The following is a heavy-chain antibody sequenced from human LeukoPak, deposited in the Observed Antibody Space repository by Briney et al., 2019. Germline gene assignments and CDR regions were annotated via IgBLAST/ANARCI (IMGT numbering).Heavy chain of an antibody. D-gene: IGHD6-19*01. CDR3: ARVSIGWYHFDY. CDR2: INPDGSTT. V-gene: IGHV3-74*01. J-gene: IGHJ4*02. CDR1: GFTFITYW. Sequence: GGSLRLSCAASGFTFITYWMHWVRQAPGKGLVWVSRINPDGSTTSYADSVKGRFTVSRDNAKNTLYLQMNSLRAEDTAVYYCARVSIGWYHFDYWGQGTLVTVSS.